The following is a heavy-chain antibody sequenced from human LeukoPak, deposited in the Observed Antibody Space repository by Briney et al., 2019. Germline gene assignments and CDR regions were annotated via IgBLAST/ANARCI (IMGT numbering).Heavy chain of an antibody. CDR3: ARYGSGSSWFDP. CDR2: IYYSGST. V-gene: IGHV4-59*08. J-gene: IGHJ5*02. CDR1: GGSISSYY. Sequence: SETLSLTCTVSGGSISSYYWSWIRQPPGKGLEWIGYIYYSGSTNYNPSLKSRVTISVDTSKSQFSLKLNSVTAADTAVYYCARYGSGSSWFDPWGQGTLVTVSS. D-gene: IGHD3-10*01.